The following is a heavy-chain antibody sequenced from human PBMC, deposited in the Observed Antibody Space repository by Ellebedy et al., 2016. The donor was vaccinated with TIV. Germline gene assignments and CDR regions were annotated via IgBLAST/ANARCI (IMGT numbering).Heavy chain of an antibody. D-gene: IGHD1-26*01. Sequence: GESLKISCKGSGYSFTTYWIGWVRQMPGKGLEWMGIIYPGDSDTRYSPSFQGQVTISADKSISTAYLQWSSLKASDTAMYYCARQRPGGSYYSDAFDIWGQGTMVTASS. CDR3: ARQRPGGSYYSDAFDI. V-gene: IGHV5-51*01. CDR1: GYSFTTYW. CDR2: IYPGDSDT. J-gene: IGHJ3*02.